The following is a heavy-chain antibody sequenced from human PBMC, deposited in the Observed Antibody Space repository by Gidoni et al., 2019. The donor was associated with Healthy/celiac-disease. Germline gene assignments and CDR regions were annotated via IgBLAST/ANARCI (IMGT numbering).Heavy chain of an antibody. CDR1: GFTCSNAW. CDR3: TTAFRQWLVQIDY. D-gene: IGHD6-19*01. J-gene: IGHJ4*02. Sequence: EVQLVESGGVLLKPGGSPRLSCAASGFTCSNAWMNWVRQAPGKGLEWVDRINSKTDGGTTDYAATVKGIFTNSGDDSKNTLYLQMSSLRTEDAAVYYCTTAFRQWLVQIDYWGQGTLVTVSS. CDR2: INSKTDGGTT. V-gene: IGHV3-15*07.